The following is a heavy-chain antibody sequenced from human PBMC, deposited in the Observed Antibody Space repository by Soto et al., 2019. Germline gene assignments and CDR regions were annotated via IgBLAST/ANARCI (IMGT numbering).Heavy chain of an antibody. CDR2: SSTYNGNT. J-gene: IGHJ6*03. D-gene: IGHD3-3*01. CDR1: GYTLSNYG. Sequence: QAPLVQSGAEMKKPGASVKVSCKASGYTLSNYGISWVRQAPGQGLEWMGWSSTYNGNTKYAKKFQGRVTMTTDTSTSTAYMELRSLRSDDTAVYYCVRDHHDFSSDYHYYHMDVWGKGPRSPSP. CDR3: VRDHHDFSSDYHYYHMDV. V-gene: IGHV1-18*01.